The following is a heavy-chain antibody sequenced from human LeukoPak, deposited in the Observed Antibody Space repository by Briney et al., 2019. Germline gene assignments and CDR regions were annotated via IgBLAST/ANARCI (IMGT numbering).Heavy chain of an antibody. J-gene: IGHJ6*03. V-gene: IGHV3-48*04. CDR2: ISSSGSTI. D-gene: IGHD6-13*01. CDR1: GFTFSNYS. CDR3: ARYAVAAAGTNYYYYYMDV. Sequence: GGSLRLSCAASGFTFSNYSMNWVRQAPGKGLEWVSYISSSGSTIYYADSVKGRFTISRDNAKNSLYLQMNSLRAEDTAVYYCARYAVAAAGTNYYYYYMDVWGKGTTVTISS.